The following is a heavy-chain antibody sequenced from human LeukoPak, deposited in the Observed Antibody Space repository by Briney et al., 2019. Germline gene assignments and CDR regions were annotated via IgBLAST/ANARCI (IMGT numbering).Heavy chain of an antibody. CDR2: ISSGSSTI. V-gene: IGHV3-48*04. Sequence: GGSLRLSCAASGFTFSSYSMNWVRQAPGKGLEWVSYISSGSSTIYHADSVKGRFTISRDNAKNSLYLQMNSLSAEDTALYYCARNYYYMDVWGKGTTVTVSS. J-gene: IGHJ6*03. CDR1: GFTFSSYS. CDR3: ARNYYYMDV.